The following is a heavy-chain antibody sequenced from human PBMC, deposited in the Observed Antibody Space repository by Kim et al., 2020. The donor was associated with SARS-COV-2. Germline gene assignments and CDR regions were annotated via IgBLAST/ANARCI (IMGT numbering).Heavy chain of an antibody. CDR3: ARGLEPTLGNYYYYGMDV. V-gene: IGHV1-69*13. D-gene: IGHD1-1*01. Sequence: SVKVSCKASGGTFSSYAISWVRQAPGQGLEWMGGIIPIFGTANYAQKFQGRVTITADESTSTAYMELSSLRSEDTAVYYCARGLEPTLGNYYYYGMDVWGQGTTVTVSS. CDR1: GGTFSSYA. CDR2: IIPIFGTA. J-gene: IGHJ6*02.